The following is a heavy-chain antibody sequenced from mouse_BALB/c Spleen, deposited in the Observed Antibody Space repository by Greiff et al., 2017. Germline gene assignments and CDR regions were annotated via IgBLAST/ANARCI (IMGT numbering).Heavy chain of an antibody. CDR3: ARQGPYYFDY. CDR2: ISSGGGST. CDR1: GFAFSSYD. V-gene: IGHV5-12-1*01. Sequence: EVKLVESGGGLVKPGGSLKLSCAASGFAFSSYDMSWVRQTPEKRLEWVAYISSGGGSTYYPDTVKGRFTISRDNAKNTLYLQMSSLKSEDTAMYYCARQGPYYFDYWGQGTTLTVSS. J-gene: IGHJ2*01.